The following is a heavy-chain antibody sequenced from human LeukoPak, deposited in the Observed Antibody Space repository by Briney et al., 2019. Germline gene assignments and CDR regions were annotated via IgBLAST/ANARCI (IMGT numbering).Heavy chain of an antibody. Sequence: KPSETLSLTCTVSGGSISSYYWSWIRQPPGKGLEWIGYIYYSGSTNYNPSLKSRVTISVDTSKNQFSLNLSSVTAADTAVYYCAREAMTHYYYGMDVWGQGTTVTVSS. CDR3: AREAMTHYYYGMDV. CDR2: IYYSGST. D-gene: IGHD2-2*01. J-gene: IGHJ6*02. V-gene: IGHV4-59*01. CDR1: GGSISSYY.